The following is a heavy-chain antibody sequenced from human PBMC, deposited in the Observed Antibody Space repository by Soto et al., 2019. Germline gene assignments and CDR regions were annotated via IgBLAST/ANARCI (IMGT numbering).Heavy chain of an antibody. CDR1: GFTFSSYW. D-gene: IGHD3-16*01. CDR2: INSDGSST. CDR3: ARVGDRNYAPSL. J-gene: IGHJ4*02. Sequence: GGSLRLSCAASGFTFSSYWMHWVRQAPGKGLVWVSRINSDGSSTSYADSVKGRFTISRDNAKNTLCLQMNSLRAEDTAVYYCARVGDRNYAPSLWGQGTLVTVSS. V-gene: IGHV3-74*01.